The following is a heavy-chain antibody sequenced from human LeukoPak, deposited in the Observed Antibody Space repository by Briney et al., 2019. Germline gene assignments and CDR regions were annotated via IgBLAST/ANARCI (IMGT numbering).Heavy chain of an antibody. V-gene: IGHV3-21*01. CDR1: GFTFSSYS. CDR2: ISSSSSYI. Sequence: KTGGSLRLSCAASGFTFSSYSMNWVRQAPGKGLEWVSSISSSSSYIYYADSVKGRLTISRDNAKNSLYLQMNSLRAEDTAVYYCEVPAAKRDYWGQGTLVTVSS. D-gene: IGHD2-2*01. CDR3: EVPAAKRDY. J-gene: IGHJ4*02.